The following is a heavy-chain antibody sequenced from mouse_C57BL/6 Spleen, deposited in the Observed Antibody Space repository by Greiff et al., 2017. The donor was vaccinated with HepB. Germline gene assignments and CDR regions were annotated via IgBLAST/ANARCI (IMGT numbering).Heavy chain of an antibody. CDR2: INPNNGGT. D-gene: IGHD2-5*01. Sequence: VQLKQSGPELVKPGASVKIPCKASGYTFTDYNMDWVKQSHGKSLEWIGDINPNNGGTIYNQKFKGKATLTVDKSSSTAYMELRSLTSEDTAVYYCARLSNWAMDYWGQGTSVTVSS. J-gene: IGHJ4*01. V-gene: IGHV1-18*01. CDR1: GYTFTDYN. CDR3: ARLSNWAMDY.